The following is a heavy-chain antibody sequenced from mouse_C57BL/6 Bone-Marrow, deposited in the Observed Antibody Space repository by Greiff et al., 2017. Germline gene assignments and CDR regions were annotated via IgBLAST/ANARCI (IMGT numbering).Heavy chain of an antibody. CDR3: ARGFFDY. CDR2: INPNNGGT. D-gene: IGHD3-1*01. V-gene: IGHV1-18*01. J-gene: IGHJ2*01. CDR1: GYTFTDYN. Sequence: VQLQQSGPELVKPGASVKIPCKASGYTFTDYNMDWVKQSHGKSLEWIGDINPNNGGTIYNQKFKGKATLTVDKASSTAYMELRNLTAEDTAGYYCARGFFDYWGQGTALTVSA.